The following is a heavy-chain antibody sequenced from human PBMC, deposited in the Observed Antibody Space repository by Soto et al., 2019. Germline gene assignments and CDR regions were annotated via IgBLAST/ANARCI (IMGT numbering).Heavy chain of an antibody. CDR2: ISYDGSNK. V-gene: IGHV3-30*18. J-gene: IGHJ4*02. Sequence: QVQLVESGGGVVQPGRSLRLSCAASGFTFSSYGMHWVRQAPGKGLEWVAVISYDGSNKYYADSVKGRFTTSRDNSKNTLYLQMNSLRAEDTAVYYCAKSPLSVTSSYYFDYWGQGTLVTVSS. D-gene: IGHD4-17*01. CDR1: GFTFSSYG. CDR3: AKSPLSVTSSYYFDY.